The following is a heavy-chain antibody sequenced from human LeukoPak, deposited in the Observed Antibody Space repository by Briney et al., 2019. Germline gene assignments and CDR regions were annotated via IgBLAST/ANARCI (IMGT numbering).Heavy chain of an antibody. CDR1: GFTFSSYA. Sequence: SGRSLRLSCAASGFTFSSYAMHWVRQAPGKGLEWVAVISYDGSNKYYADSVKGRFTNSRDNSKNTLYLQMNSLRAEDTAVYYCARGGGDYDSSGYYSGYFDYWGQGTLVTVSS. D-gene: IGHD3-22*01. J-gene: IGHJ4*02. CDR2: ISYDGSNK. CDR3: ARGGGDYDSSGYYSGYFDY. V-gene: IGHV3-30*01.